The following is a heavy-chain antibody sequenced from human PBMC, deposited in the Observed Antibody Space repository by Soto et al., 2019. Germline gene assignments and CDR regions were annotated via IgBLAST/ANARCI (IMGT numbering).Heavy chain of an antibody. V-gene: IGHV1-69*13. CDR1: GGTFSSYA. Sequence: ASVKVSCKASGGTFSSYAISWVRQAPGQGLEWMGGIIPIFGTANYAQKFQGRVTITADESTSTAYMELSSLRSDDTAVYYCAREPSATGPYYADSGQGTLVTVSS. J-gene: IGHJ1*01. D-gene: IGHD1-26*01. CDR2: IIPIFGTA. CDR3: AREPSATGPYYAD.